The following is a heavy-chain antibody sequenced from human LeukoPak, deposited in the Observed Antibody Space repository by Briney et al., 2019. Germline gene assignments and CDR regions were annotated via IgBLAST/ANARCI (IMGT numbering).Heavy chain of an antibody. J-gene: IGHJ5*02. Sequence: GGSLRLSCAASGFTFSDYYMSWIRQAPGKGLEWVSYISSSGSTIYYADSVKGRFTISRDNAKNSLYLQMNSLRAEDTAVYYCARDKIVATAANWFDPWGQGTLVTVSS. V-gene: IGHV3-11*04. D-gene: IGHD5-12*01. CDR1: GFTFSDYY. CDR2: ISSSGSTI. CDR3: ARDKIVATAANWFDP.